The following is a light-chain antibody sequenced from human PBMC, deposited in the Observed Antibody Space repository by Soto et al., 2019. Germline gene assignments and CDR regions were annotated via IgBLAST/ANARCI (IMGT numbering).Light chain of an antibody. CDR3: CTYAGSFHQ. CDR2: DVT. J-gene: IGLJ3*02. V-gene: IGLV2-11*01. Sequence: QSALTQPRSVSGSPGQAVTISCTGTNSDVGNYIFVSWYQHHPGKAPKLMIYDVTKRPSGVPDRFSGSKSGNTASLTISGLQAEDEADYYCCTYAGSFHQFGGGTKLTVL. CDR1: NSDVGNYIF.